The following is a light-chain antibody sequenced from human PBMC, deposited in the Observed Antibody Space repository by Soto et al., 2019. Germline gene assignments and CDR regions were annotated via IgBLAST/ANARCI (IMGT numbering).Light chain of an antibody. CDR3: SAYSSGATHVV. CDR1: SSDIGGLYNY. CDR2: DVN. V-gene: IGLV2-14*03. J-gene: IGLJ2*01. Sequence: QSVLTQPASVSGSPGQSITISCTGTSSDIGGLYNYVSWYQQHPGKAPKLLIYDVNDRPSGVSDRFSGSKSGNTASLTISGLQAEDEADYFCSAYSSGATHVVFGGGTQLTV.